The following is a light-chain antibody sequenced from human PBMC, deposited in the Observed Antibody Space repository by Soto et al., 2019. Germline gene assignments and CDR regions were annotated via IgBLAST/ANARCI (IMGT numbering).Light chain of an antibody. V-gene: IGLV3-21*04. J-gene: IGLJ2*01. CDR1: NIGSKS. Sequence: SYVLTQPPSVSVAPGKTARITCGGNNIGSKSVHWYQQKPGQAPVLVIYYDSDRPSGIPERFSGSNSGNTATLTISRVEDGDEADYYCQVWDSSSDLVVFGGGTKLTVL. CDR3: QVWDSSSDLVV. CDR2: YDS.